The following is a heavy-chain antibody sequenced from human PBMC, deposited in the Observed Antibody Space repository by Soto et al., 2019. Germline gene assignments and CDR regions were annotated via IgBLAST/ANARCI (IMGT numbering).Heavy chain of an antibody. CDR2: TYYRSKWYN. D-gene: IGHD6-19*01. V-gene: IGHV6-1*01. Sequence: KQSQTLSLTCAISGDSVSSNSAAWNWIRQSPSRGLEWLGRTYYRSKWYNDYAVSVKSRITINPDTSKNQFSLQLNSVTPEDTAVYYCAKGTWDSSGWYFDYGGQGTLVTVSS. J-gene: IGHJ4*02. CDR3: AKGTWDSSGWYFDY. CDR1: GDSVSSNSAA.